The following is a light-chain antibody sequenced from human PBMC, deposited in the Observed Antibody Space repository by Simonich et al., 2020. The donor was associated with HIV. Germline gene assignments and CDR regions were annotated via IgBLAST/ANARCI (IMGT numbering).Light chain of an antibody. CDR3: QQYGGT. J-gene: IGKJ4*01. CDR1: QSVSSSY. V-gene: IGKV3D-20*01. Sequence: EIVLTQSPGTLSLSPGERATLSCRASQSVSSSYLAWYQQKPGLAPRLLIYDASSRATGIPDRFSGSGSGTDFTLTISRLEPEDFAVYYCQQYGGTFGGGTKVEIK. CDR2: DAS.